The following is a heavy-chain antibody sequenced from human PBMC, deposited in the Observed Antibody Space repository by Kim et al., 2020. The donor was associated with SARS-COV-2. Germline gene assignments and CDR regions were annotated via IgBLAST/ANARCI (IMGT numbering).Heavy chain of an antibody. D-gene: IGHD3-10*01. Sequence: SLESRVTVSVDTSKNQFSLKLSSVTAADTAVYYCARVITMGHPPTPHHDCWGQGTLVTVSS. CDR3: ARVITMGHPPTPHHDC. V-gene: IGHV4-59*01. J-gene: IGHJ4*01.